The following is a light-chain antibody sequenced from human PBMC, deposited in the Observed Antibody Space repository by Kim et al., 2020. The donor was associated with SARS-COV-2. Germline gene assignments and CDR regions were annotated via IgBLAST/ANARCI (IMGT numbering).Light chain of an antibody. CDR2: DVS. J-gene: IGLJ2*01. Sequence: GPSITISCTGASSDVGGYNYVSWYQQHPGKAPKLMIYDVSNRPSGVSNRFSGSKSGNTASLTISGLQAEDEADYYCGSYTSSNTLVFGGGTQLTVL. CDR3: GSYTSSNTLV. CDR1: SSDVGGYNY. V-gene: IGLV2-14*03.